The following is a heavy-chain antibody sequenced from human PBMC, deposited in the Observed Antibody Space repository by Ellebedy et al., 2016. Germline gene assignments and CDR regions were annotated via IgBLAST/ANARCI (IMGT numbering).Heavy chain of an antibody. Sequence: SETLSLXXTVSGGSISSGDYYWSWIRQPPGKGLEWIGYIYYSGSTNYNPSLKSRVTISVDTSKNQFSLKLSSVTAADTAVYYCARGYYYYGMDVWGQGTTVTVSS. CDR3: ARGYYYYGMDV. J-gene: IGHJ6*02. CDR1: GGSISSGDYY. CDR2: IYYSGST. V-gene: IGHV4-30-4*01.